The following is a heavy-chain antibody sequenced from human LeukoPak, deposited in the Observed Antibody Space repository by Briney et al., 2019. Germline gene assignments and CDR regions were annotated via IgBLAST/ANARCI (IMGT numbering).Heavy chain of an antibody. V-gene: IGHV1-8*01. CDR1: GYTFTSYD. Sequence: ASVKVSCKASGYTFTSYDINWVRQAAGQGLEGMGGMNPNSGNTVYAQKFQGRVTMTTNTSISTAYMEVSRLRSEDTAVYYCERWPGSSGLPYWGKGNLLTVPS. CDR3: ERWPGSSGLPY. CDR2: MNPNSGNT. D-gene: IGHD6-19*01. J-gene: IGHJ4*02.